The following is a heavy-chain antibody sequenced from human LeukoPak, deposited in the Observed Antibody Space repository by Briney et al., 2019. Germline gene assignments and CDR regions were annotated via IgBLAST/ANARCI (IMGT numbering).Heavy chain of an antibody. D-gene: IGHD3-9*01. CDR1: GGSISSSSYY. Sequence: SETLSLTCTVSGGSISSSSYYWGWIRQPPGKGLEWIGSIYYSGSTYYNPSLKSRVTISVDTSKNQFSLKLSSVTAADTAVYYCARHQSGYVDWLLRKPHYFDYWGQGTLVTVSS. J-gene: IGHJ4*02. CDR3: ARHQSGYVDWLLRKPHYFDY. V-gene: IGHV4-39*01. CDR2: IYYSGST.